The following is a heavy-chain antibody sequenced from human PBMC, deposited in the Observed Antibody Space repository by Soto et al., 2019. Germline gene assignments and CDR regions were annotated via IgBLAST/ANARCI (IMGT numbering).Heavy chain of an antibody. Sequence: GGSLRLSCAASGFTFSSYAMSWVRQAPGKGLEWVSAITASGNSAYYADSVKGRFTISRDNSKNTLYLQMNSLRAEDTAVYYCAKGRRLIPFDYWGQGTLVTVSS. CDR2: ITASGNSA. V-gene: IGHV3-23*01. CDR3: AKGRRLIPFDY. D-gene: IGHD3-16*01. J-gene: IGHJ4*02. CDR1: GFTFSSYA.